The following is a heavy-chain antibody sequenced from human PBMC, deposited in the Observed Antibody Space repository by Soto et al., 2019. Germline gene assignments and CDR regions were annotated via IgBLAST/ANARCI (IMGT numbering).Heavy chain of an antibody. CDR3: AKDRISSWYYYYGMDV. V-gene: IGHV3-74*01. CDR2: INSDGSIT. Sequence: PGGSLRLSCAASGFTFSLSWMHWVRQGPGNRPVWVSRINSDGSITTYADSVKGRFTISRDNSKNTLYLQMNSLRADDTAVYYCAKDRISSWYYYYGMDVWGQGTTVTVSS. CDR1: GFTFSLSW. J-gene: IGHJ6*02.